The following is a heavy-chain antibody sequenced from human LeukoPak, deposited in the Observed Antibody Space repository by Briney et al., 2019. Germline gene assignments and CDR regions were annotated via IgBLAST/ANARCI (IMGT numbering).Heavy chain of an antibody. J-gene: IGHJ4*02. D-gene: IGHD2-8*01. V-gene: IGHV4-34*01. CDR2: INHSGST. CDR1: GGSFSGYY. Sequence: SETLSLTCAVYGGSFSGYYWSWIRQPPGKGLEWMGEINHSGSTNYNPSLKSRVTISVDTSKNQFSLKLSSVTAADTAVYYCARDSPKYCTNGVCRPIDYWGQGTLVTVSS. CDR3: ARDSPKYCTNGVCRPIDY.